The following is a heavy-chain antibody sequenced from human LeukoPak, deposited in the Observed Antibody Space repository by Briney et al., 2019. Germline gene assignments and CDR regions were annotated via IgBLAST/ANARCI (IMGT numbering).Heavy chain of an antibody. J-gene: IGHJ4*02. Sequence: PGGSLRLSCAASGLTVSGSYMSWVRQAPGKGLEWVSAISGSGGSTYYADSVKGRFTISRDNSKNTLYLQMNSLRAEDTAVYYCAKDLAGTYDYWGQGTLVTVSS. CDR2: ISGSGGST. D-gene: IGHD1-1*01. CDR1: GLTVSGSY. V-gene: IGHV3-23*01. CDR3: AKDLAGTYDY.